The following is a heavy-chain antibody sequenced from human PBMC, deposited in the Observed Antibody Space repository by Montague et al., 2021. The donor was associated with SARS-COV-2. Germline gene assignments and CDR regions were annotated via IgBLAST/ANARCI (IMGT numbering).Heavy chain of an antibody. CDR3: AKGSRRGYNYGTNNWLDP. D-gene: IGHD5-18*01. Sequence: SLRLSWADSDFTFDDYAMHWVRQAPGKGLEWVSGINWNSGNLCYADSVKGRFSISRDNSRNSLFLQMNSLRPEDTAVYYCAKGSRRGYNYGTNNWLDPWGQGTLVTVSS. J-gene: IGHJ5*02. CDR1: DFTFDDYA. CDR2: INWNSGNL. V-gene: IGHV3-9*01.